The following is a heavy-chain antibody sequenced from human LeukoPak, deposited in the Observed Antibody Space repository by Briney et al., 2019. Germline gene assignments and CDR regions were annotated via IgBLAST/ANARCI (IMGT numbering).Heavy chain of an antibody. CDR2: ISSSSSYI. D-gene: IGHD4-11*01. V-gene: IGHV3-21*01. CDR1: GFTFSSYS. CDR3: ARDYSNYGFNYHMDV. Sequence: PGGSLRLSCAASGFTFSSYSMNWVRQAPGKGLEWVSSISSSSSYIYYADSVKGRFTISRDNAKNSLYLQMNSLRAEDTAVYYCARDYSNYGFNYHMDVWGKGTTATVSS. J-gene: IGHJ6*03.